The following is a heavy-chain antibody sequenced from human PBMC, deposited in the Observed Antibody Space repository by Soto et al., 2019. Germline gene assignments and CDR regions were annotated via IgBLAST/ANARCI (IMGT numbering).Heavy chain of an antibody. V-gene: IGHV3-64*01. CDR2: ISSNGGST. CDR3: AREGDPYGETKPFDY. J-gene: IGHJ4*02. Sequence: GGSLRLSCAASGFTFSSYAMHWVRQAPGKGLEYVSAISSNGGSTYYANSVKGRFTISRDNSKNTLYLQMGSLRAEDMAVYYCAREGDPYGETKPFDYWGQGTLVTVSS. CDR1: GFTFSSYA. D-gene: IGHD4-17*01.